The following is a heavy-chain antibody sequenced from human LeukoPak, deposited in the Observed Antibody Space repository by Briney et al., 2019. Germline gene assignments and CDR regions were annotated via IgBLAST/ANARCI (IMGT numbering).Heavy chain of an antibody. CDR1: GFTFSSYE. Sequence: TGGSLRLSCAASGFTFSSYEMNWVRQAPGKGLEWVSYISSSGSTVYYADSVKGRFTISRDNAKNSLYLQMNSLRAEDTAVYYCARGRDGYNPYFDYWGQGTLVTVSS. D-gene: IGHD5-24*01. V-gene: IGHV3-48*03. CDR2: ISSSGSTV. J-gene: IGHJ4*02. CDR3: ARGRDGYNPYFDY.